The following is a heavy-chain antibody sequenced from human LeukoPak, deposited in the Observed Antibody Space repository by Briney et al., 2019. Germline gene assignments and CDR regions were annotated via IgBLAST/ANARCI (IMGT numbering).Heavy chain of an antibody. CDR3: AKQPYYDFWSGYYHRAEYFQH. J-gene: IGHJ1*01. CDR1: GFTFSSYA. V-gene: IGHV3-23*01. Sequence: GXXLRLSCAASGFTFSSYAMSWVRQAPGKGLEWVSAISGSGGSTYYADSVKGRFTISRDNSKNTLYLQMNSLRAEDTAVYYCAKQPYYDFWSGYYHRAEYFQHWGQGTLVTVSS. CDR2: ISGSGGST. D-gene: IGHD3-3*01.